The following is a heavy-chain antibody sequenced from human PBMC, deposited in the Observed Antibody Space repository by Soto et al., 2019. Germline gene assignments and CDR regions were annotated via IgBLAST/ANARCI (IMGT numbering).Heavy chain of an antibody. CDR2: IYYSGST. CDR3: AGLTSSSASIDY. Sequence: SETLSLTCTVSGGSISSYYWSWIRQPPGEGLEWIGYIYYSGSTNYNPSLKSRVTISVDTSKNQFSLKLSSVTAADTAVYYCAGLTSSSASIDYWGQGTLVTVSS. D-gene: IGHD6-6*01. V-gene: IGHV4-59*08. J-gene: IGHJ4*02. CDR1: GGSISSYY.